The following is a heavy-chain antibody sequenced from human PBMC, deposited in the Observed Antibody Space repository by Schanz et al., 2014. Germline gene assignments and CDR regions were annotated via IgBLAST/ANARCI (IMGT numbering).Heavy chain of an antibody. CDR3: TKWANEGGGGYCHFDL. D-gene: IGHD2-21*01. CDR1: GFTFSNSG. Sequence: QVQLVESGGGVVQPGGSLRLSCAASGFTFSNSGIHWVLQAPGKGLEWVAVIYYDGGLRFFADSVRGRVTISRDNSNNMVYLQMNSLRAEDTAIYYCTKWANEGGGGYCHFDLWGQGTLVTVSS. J-gene: IGHJ4*02. CDR2: IYYDGGLR. V-gene: IGHV3-33*06.